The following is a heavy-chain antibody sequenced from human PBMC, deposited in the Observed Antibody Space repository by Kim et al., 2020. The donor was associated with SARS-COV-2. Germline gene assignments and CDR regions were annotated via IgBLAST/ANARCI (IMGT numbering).Heavy chain of an antibody. Sequence: GGSLRLSCVASGFTFSSYGIHWVRQAPGKGLEWVAVIWYDGSNKYYADSVKGRFTISRDNSKNTLYLQMNSLRAEDTAVYYCARDLAHYDILTGDTGRDYYYTMDVWGQGTTVTVSS. CDR3: ARDLAHYDILTGDTGRDYYYTMDV. CDR2: IWYDGSNK. CDR1: GFTFSSYG. D-gene: IGHD3-9*01. V-gene: IGHV3-33*01. J-gene: IGHJ6*02.